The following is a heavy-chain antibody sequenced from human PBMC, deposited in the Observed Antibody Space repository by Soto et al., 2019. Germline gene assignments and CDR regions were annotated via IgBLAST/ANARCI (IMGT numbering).Heavy chain of an antibody. J-gene: IGHJ4*02. D-gene: IGHD3-10*01. CDR1: GGSIDRSNYY. Sequence: PSETLSLTCTVSGGSIDRSNYYWDWLRQPPGKGLEWIGTTYYNGNAYYNPSLKSRVSMSVDTSKNQFSLKLVSVTAADTAVYYCAGHFVAVVIKGWGYWGQGTLVTVSS. V-gene: IGHV4-39*01. CDR2: TYYNGNA. CDR3: AGHFVAVVIKGWGY.